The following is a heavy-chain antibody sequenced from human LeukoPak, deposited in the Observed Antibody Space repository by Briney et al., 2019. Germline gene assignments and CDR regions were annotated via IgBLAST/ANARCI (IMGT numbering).Heavy chain of an antibody. V-gene: IGHV4-30-4*08. J-gene: IGHJ4*02. Sequence: SQTLSLTCTVSGGSISSGDYYWSWIRQPPGKGLEWIGYIYYSGSTYYNPSLRSRVTISVDTSKNQFSLKLSSVTAADTAVYDCARTSTYYDFWSGYRDFDYWGQGTLVTVSS. CDR2: IYYSGST. CDR3: ARTSTYYDFWSGYRDFDY. CDR1: GGSISSGDYY. D-gene: IGHD3-3*01.